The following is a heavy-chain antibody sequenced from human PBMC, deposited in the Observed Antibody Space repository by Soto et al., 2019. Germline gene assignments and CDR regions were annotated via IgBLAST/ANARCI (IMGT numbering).Heavy chain of an antibody. D-gene: IGHD6-13*01. V-gene: IGHV4-30-2*03. J-gene: IGHJ4*02. Sequence: SETLSLTCAVSGGSISSGGYSWSWIRQPPGKGLEWIGSIFYSGSTYYNPSLKSRVTISVDTSKNQFSLKLSSVTAADTAVYYCAREIAAAGMVWGQGTLVTVSS. CDR2: IFYSGST. CDR1: GGSISSGGYS. CDR3: AREIAAAGMV.